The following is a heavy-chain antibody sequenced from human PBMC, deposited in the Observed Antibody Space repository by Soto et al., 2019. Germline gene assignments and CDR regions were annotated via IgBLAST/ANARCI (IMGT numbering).Heavy chain of an antibody. CDR2: IWYDGSNK. Sequence: QVQLVESGGGVVQPGRSRRPSCAASGFTFSSYGRNWVRQAPGKGLAWGAVIWYDGSNKYYADSVQGRFTISRDNSKNTLYLQMNSLRAEDTAVYYCAREGGTWDYYYYYGMDVWGQGTTVTVSS. CDR1: GFTFSSYG. V-gene: IGHV3-33*01. J-gene: IGHJ6*02. CDR3: AREGGTWDYYYYYGMDV. D-gene: IGHD3-16*01.